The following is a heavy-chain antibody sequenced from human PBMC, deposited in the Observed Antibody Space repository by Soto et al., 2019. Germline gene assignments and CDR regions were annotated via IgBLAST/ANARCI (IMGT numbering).Heavy chain of an antibody. V-gene: IGHV3-48*02. CDR3: ATLYYYARSGRGVDY. J-gene: IGHJ4*02. CDR2: ISSSSSSI. Sequence: PGGSLRLSCAASGFTFSSYSMNWVRQAPGKGLEWVSCISSSSSSIYYADSVKGRFTISRDNAKNSLYLQLNSLRYEDTAVYYCATLYYYARSGRGVDYWGQGTLVTVSS. CDR1: GFTFSSYS. D-gene: IGHD3-22*01.